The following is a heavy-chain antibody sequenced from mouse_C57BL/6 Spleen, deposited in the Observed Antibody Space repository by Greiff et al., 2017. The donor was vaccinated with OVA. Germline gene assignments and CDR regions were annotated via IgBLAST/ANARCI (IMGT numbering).Heavy chain of an antibody. V-gene: IGHV1-61*01. J-gene: IGHJ4*01. CDR1: GYTFTSYW. D-gene: IGHD1-1*01. CDR3: ARWDYYGSSHAMDY. CDR2: IYPSDSET. Sequence: LQQPGAELVRPGSSVKLSCKASGYTFTSYWMDWVKQRPGQGLEWIGNIYPSDSETHYNQKFKDKATLTVDKSSSTAYMQLSSLTSEDFAVYYCARWDYYGSSHAMDYWGQGTSVTVSS.